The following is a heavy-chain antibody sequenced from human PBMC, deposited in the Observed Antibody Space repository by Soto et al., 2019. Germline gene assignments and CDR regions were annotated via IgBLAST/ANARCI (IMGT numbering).Heavy chain of an antibody. CDR1: GLTLTNYW. CDR2: INSDESTT. D-gene: IGHD4-17*01. J-gene: IGHJ4*02. Sequence: EVQLVESGGGLVQPGGSLRLSCAASGLTLTNYWMHWVRQAPGKGLVWVSRINSDESTTNYADSVKGRFTISRDNAKNTLYLQMNSLRAEDTAVYYCALSHTVTTDYWGQGTLVTVSS. CDR3: ALSHTVTTDY. V-gene: IGHV3-74*01.